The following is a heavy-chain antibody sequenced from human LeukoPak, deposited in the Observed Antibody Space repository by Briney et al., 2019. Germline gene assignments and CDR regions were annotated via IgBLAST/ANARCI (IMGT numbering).Heavy chain of an antibody. CDR3: ARAAGSPHPGCAY. J-gene: IGHJ4*02. V-gene: IGHV4-34*01. D-gene: IGHD6-13*01. CDR1: GGSFSGYY. CDR2: INHSGST. Sequence: PSETLSLTCAVYGGSFSGYYWSWIRQPPGKGLEWIGEINHSGSTNYNPSLKSRVTISVDTSKNQFSLKLSSVTAADTAVYYCARAAGSPHPGCAYRGQGTQVTVS.